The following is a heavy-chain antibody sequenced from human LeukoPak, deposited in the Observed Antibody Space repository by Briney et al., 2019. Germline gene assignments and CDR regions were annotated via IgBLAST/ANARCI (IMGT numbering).Heavy chain of an antibody. CDR1: DVSIFRSNW. CDR2: ISPSGGT. CDR3: ARSPTKRVTDDY. J-gene: IGHJ4*02. V-gene: IGHV4-4*02. Sequence: PSGTLSLTCDVSDVSIFRSNWWSWVRQPPGKGLFWIGQISPSGGTNYSPSLKSRVTISVDKSKTQFSLTLTSVTAADTAVYFCARSPTKRVTDDYWGQGTLVTVSS. D-gene: IGHD5-18*01.